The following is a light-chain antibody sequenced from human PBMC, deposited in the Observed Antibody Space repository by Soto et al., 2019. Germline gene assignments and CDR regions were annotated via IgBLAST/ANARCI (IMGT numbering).Light chain of an antibody. J-gene: IGLJ3*02. CDR3: SSYAGSNNWV. CDR2: EVS. CDR1: SSDVGNYKY. V-gene: IGLV2-8*01. Sequence: QSALTQSPSASGSPGQSVTISCTGTSSDVGNYKYVSWYQQHPGKAPKLMIYEVSKRPSGVPDRFSGSKSGNTASLTVSGIQAEDEADYYCSSYAGSNNWVFGGWTKLTVL.